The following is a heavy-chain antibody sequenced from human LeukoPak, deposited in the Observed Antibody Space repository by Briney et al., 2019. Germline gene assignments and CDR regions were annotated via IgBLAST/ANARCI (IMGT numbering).Heavy chain of an antibody. CDR1: GGSIRSYY. CDR2: IYTSGST. CDR3: ARGLSIAAAGVFDY. Sequence: SETLSLTCTVSGGSIRSYYWSWIRQPAGKGLEWIGRIYTSGSTNYNPSLKSRVTISVDKSKNQFSLKLSSVTAADTAVYYCARGLSIAAAGVFDYWGQGTLVTVSS. J-gene: IGHJ4*02. V-gene: IGHV4-4*07. D-gene: IGHD6-13*01.